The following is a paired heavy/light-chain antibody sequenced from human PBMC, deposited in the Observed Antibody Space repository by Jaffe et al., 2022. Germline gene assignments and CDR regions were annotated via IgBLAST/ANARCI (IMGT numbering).Heavy chain of an antibody. CDR2: ISAYNGNT. J-gene: IGHJ6*03. Sequence: QVQLVQSGAEVKKPGASVKVSCKASGYTFTSYGISWVRQAPGQGLEWMGWISAYNGNTNYAQKLQGRVTMTTDTSTSTAYMELRSLRSDDTAVYYCARAGYCSGGSCYRAKTFYYYYYMDVWGKGTTVTVSS. CDR3: ARAGYCSGGSCYRAKTFYYYYYMDV. CDR1: GYTFTSYG. V-gene: IGHV1-18*01. D-gene: IGHD2-15*01.
Light chain of an antibody. J-gene: IGKJ3*01. V-gene: IGKV1-27*01. CDR2: AAS. Sequence: DIQMTQSPSSLSASVGDRVTITCRASQGISNYLAWYQQKPGKVPKLLIYAASTLQSGVPSRFSGSGSGTDFTLTISSLQPEDVATYYCQKYNSAHSTFGPGTKVDIK. CDR3: QKYNSAHST. CDR1: QGISNY.